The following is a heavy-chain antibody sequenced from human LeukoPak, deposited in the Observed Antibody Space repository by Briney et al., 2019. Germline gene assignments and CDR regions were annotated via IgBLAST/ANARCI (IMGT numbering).Heavy chain of an antibody. V-gene: IGHV4-59*08. CDR2: IYYSGST. CDR1: GGSISSYY. Sequence: SETLSLTCTVSGGSISSYYWSRIRQPPGKGLEWIGYIYYSGSTNYNPSLKSRVTISVDTSKNQFSLKLSSVTAADTAVYYCARGYDYVWGSYRLALDYWGQGTLVTVSP. CDR3: ARGYDYVWGSYRLALDY. D-gene: IGHD3-16*02. J-gene: IGHJ4*02.